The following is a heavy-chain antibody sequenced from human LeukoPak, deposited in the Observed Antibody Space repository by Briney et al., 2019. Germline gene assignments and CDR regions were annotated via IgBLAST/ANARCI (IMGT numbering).Heavy chain of an antibody. CDR2: IYSSGST. V-gene: IGHV4-39*01. Sequence: PSETLSLTCIVSGGSISSSRYYWGWIRQPPGKGLEWIGNIYSSGSTYYNPSLKSRVTISVDTSKNQFSLKLSSVTAADTAVYYCARGRSNYYGMDVWGQGTTVTVSS. J-gene: IGHJ6*02. D-gene: IGHD1-26*01. CDR3: ARGRSNYYGMDV. CDR1: GGSISSSRYY.